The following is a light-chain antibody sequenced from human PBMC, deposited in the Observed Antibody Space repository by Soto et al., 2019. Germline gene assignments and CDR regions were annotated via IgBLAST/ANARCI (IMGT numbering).Light chain of an antibody. J-gene: IGKJ4*01. V-gene: IGKV3D-15*01. CDR3: QQYNKWPPLT. CDR2: GAS. Sequence: EILMTQSPATLSLSPGERATLSCRASQSVSSNLAWYQQQVGQAPSLLIYGASIRDTCIPTGFSSSGSGTEFTPTISSLQSEDVVLYFCQQYNKWPPLTFGGGTKVEIK. CDR1: QSVSSN.